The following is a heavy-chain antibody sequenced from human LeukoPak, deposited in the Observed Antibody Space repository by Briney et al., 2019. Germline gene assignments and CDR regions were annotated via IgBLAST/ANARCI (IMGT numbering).Heavy chain of an antibody. J-gene: IGHJ4*02. CDR3: ARGRNGELSYPWDY. D-gene: IGHD3-16*02. CDR2: INQDGSEK. CDR1: RFTFSNYW. Sequence: GGSLRLSCAASRFTFSNYWMNWFRQAPGKGLEWVANINQDGSEKNYVDSVKGRFTISRDNAENSLYLQMNSLRVEDTAVYYCARGRNGELSYPWDYWGQGTLVTVSS. V-gene: IGHV3-7*01.